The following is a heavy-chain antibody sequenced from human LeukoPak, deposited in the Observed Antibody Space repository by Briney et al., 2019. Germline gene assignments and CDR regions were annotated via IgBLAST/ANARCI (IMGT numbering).Heavy chain of an antibody. D-gene: IGHD6-13*01. J-gene: IGHJ6*02. Sequence: SETLSLTCAVYGASFSGYYWSWIRQPPGKGLEWIGEINHSGSTNYNPSLKSRVTISVDTSKNQFSLKLSSVTAADTAVYYCARGHYSSSWPIYYYGMDVWGQGTTVTVSS. CDR2: INHSGST. CDR1: GASFSGYY. CDR3: ARGHYSSSWPIYYYGMDV. V-gene: IGHV4-34*01.